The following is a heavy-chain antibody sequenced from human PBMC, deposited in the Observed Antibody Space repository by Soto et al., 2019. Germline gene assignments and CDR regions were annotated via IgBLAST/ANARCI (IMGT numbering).Heavy chain of an antibody. CDR2: IYYSGST. CDR3: ARQFGFPVTTGGFDY. D-gene: IGHD4-17*01. CDR1: GGSISSSSYY. J-gene: IGHJ4*02. V-gene: IGHV4-39*01. Sequence: QLQLQESGPGLVKPSETLSLTCTVSGGSISSSSYYWGWIRQPPGKGLEWIGSIYYSGSTYYNPDLTSSVTLSVDTSKNHFSLKLSAVTAAATAVYYCARQFGFPVTTGGFDYWGQGTLVTVSS.